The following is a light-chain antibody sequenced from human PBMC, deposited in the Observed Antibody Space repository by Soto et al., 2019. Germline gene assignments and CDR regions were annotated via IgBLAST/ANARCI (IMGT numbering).Light chain of an antibody. J-gene: IGKJ4*01. CDR3: QQAKSFPLT. CDR2: AAS. Sequence: DIQMTQSPSSVSASVGDRVTMPCRASKGISSWLAWYQKKPGKAPNLLIYAASSLNSGVSSRFSGSGAGTDFTLTISSLQPEDFAIYYCQQAKSFPLTFGGGTKVQIK. V-gene: IGKV1-12*01. CDR1: KGISSW.